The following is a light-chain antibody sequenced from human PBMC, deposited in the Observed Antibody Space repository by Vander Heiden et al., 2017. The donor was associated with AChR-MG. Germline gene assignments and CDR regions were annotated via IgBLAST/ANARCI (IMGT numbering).Light chain of an antibody. J-gene: IGKJ4*01. Sequence: ELVLTHSPGTLSLSPGERATLSCRASQSVSSSYLAWYQQKPGQAPRLLIYGASSRATGIPDRFSGSGSGTDFTLTISRLEPEDFAVYYRQQYGSSPLTFGGGTKVEIK. CDR3: QQYGSSPLT. CDR2: GAS. CDR1: QSVSSSY. V-gene: IGKV3-20*01.